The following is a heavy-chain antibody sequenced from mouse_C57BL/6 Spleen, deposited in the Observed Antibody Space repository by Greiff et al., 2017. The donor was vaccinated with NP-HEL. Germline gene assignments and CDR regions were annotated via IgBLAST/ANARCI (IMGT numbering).Heavy chain of an antibody. CDR2: IYPGDGDT. J-gene: IGHJ1*03. CDR1: GYAFSSYW. Sequence: VQLQQSGAELVKPGASVKISCKASGYAFSSYWMNWVKQRPGKGLEWIGQIYPGDGDTNYNGKFKGKATLTADKSFSTAYMQLSSLTSEDSAVYFCARDYGNYAHWYFDVWGTGTTVTVSS. CDR3: ARDYGNYAHWYFDV. V-gene: IGHV1-80*01. D-gene: IGHD2-1*01.